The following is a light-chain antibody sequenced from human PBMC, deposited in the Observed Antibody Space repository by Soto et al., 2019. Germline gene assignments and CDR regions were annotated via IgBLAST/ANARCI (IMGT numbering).Light chain of an antibody. J-gene: IGLJ2*01. CDR1: SSDVGAYNY. V-gene: IGLV2-8*01. CDR2: EVS. CDR3: SSYAGSNKKV. Sequence: QSALTQPPSASGSPGQSVTISCTGTSSDVGAYNYVSWYQRHPGKAPKLMIYEVSKRPSGVPDRFSGSKSGNTASLTVSGLQAEDEGDYYCSSYAGSNKKVFGGGTKLTVL.